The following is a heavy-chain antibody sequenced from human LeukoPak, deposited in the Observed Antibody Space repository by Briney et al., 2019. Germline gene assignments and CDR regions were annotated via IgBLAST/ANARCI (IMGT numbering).Heavy chain of an antibody. CDR3: ARGPYCSGGTCYSLGEFDP. D-gene: IGHD2-15*01. CDR1: GFTFSSSA. J-gene: IGHJ5*02. V-gene: IGHV3-23*01. CDR2: ISGSDSST. Sequence: GGSLRLSCAASGFTFSSSAMSWVRQAPGKGLEWVSTISGSDSSTYYADSVKGRFTISRDNSKNTLYLQMNSLRADDTAVFYCARGPYCSGGTCYSLGEFDPWGRGTLVTVSS.